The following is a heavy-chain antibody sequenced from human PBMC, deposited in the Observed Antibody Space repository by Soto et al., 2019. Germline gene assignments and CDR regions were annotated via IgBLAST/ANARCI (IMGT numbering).Heavy chain of an antibody. CDR3: ARESIAARPGDKS. V-gene: IGHV1-69*13. CDR1: GGTFSSYA. CDR2: IIPIFGTA. J-gene: IGHJ5*02. Sequence: SVKVSCKASGGTFSSYAISWVRQAPGQGLEWMGGIIPIFGTANYAQKFQGRVTITADESTSTAYMELSSLRSEDTAVYYCARESIAARPGDKSWGKGTLVNGSS. D-gene: IGHD6-6*01.